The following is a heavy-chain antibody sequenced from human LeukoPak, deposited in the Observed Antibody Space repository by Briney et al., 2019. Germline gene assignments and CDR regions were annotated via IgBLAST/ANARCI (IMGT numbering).Heavy chain of an antibody. CDR1: GFTFTSYA. V-gene: IGHV3-23*01. CDR2: MSGSGAST. Sequence: PGGSLRLSCAASGFTFTSYAMSWVRQAPGKGLEWVSAMSGSGASTYYADSVKGRFTISRDNAKNTLYLQMNSLRADDTAVYYCARDHSSWEVPSDYWGQGTLVTVSS. D-gene: IGHD6-13*01. J-gene: IGHJ4*02. CDR3: ARDHSSWEVPSDY.